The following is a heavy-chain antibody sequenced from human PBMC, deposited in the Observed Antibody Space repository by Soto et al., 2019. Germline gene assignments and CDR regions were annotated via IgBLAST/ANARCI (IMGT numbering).Heavy chain of an antibody. J-gene: IGHJ6*02. Sequence: EVQLVESGGGLVQPGGSLRLSCAASGFTFSSYWMHWVRQAPGKGLVWVSRINSDGSSTSYADSVKGRFTISRDNAKNTLYLQMNSLRAEDTAVYYCARRGPYGSGSKMQTYYYYGMDVWGQGTTVTVSS. V-gene: IGHV3-74*01. CDR1: GFTFSSYW. D-gene: IGHD3-10*01. CDR3: ARRGPYGSGSKMQTYYYYGMDV. CDR2: INSDGSST.